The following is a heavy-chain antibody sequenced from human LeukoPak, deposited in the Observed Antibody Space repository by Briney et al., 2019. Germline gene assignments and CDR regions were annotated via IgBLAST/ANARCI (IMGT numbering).Heavy chain of an antibody. CDR2: ISHDGSNE. CDR1: GFTFSSYG. Sequence: GGSLRLSCEASGFTFSSYGTHWVRRAPGKGLEWMTVISHDGSNEYYIDSVKGRFTISRDNSKSTLYLQMNSLRVEDTAVYCCAKEGYYGSGSFPDSWGQGTLVTVSS. D-gene: IGHD3-10*01. J-gene: IGHJ4*02. V-gene: IGHV3-30*18. CDR3: AKEGYYGSGSFPDS.